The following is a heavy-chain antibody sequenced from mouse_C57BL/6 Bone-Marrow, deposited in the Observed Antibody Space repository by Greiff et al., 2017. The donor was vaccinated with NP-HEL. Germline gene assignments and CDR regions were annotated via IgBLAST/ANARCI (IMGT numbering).Heavy chain of an antibody. V-gene: IGHV1-59*01. D-gene: IGHD2-3*01. CDR2: IDPSDSYT. Sequence: QVQLQQPGAELVRPGTSVKLSCKASGYTFTSYWMHWVKQRPGQGLEWIGAIDPSDSYTNYNQKFKGKATLTVDTSSSTAYMQLSSLTSEDSAVDYCARSPFYDGYYFDYWGQGTTLTVSS. J-gene: IGHJ2*01. CDR3: ARSPFYDGYYFDY. CDR1: GYTFTSYW.